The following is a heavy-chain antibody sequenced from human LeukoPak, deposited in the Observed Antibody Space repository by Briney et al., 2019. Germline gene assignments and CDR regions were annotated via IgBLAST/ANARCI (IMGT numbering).Heavy chain of an antibody. V-gene: IGHV4-34*01. J-gene: IGHJ4*02. D-gene: IGHD5/OR15-5a*01. CDR3: VVPTVSHQD. Sequence: PSETLSLTCTVSGGSISSYCWSWIRQPPGKGLEWIGEINHSGSTNYNPSLKSRVTISVDTSKNQFSLKLGSVTAADTAVYYCVVPTVSHQDWGQGTLVTVSS. CDR1: GGSISSYC. CDR2: INHSGST.